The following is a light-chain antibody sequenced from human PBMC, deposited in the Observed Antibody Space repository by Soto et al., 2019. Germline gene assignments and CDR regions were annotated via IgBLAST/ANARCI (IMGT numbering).Light chain of an antibody. CDR3: QQYETYSPT. V-gene: IGKV4-1*01. J-gene: IGKJ1*01. CDR1: QSILDRSKNKYY. CDR2: WAS. Sequence: DIVMTQSPDSLAVSLGERATFNCKSSQSILDRSKNKYYLAWYQQKSGQPPKLLIYWASLRESGVPDRFTGSGSGTDFTLTISSLQAEDVAVYYCQQYETYSPTFGQGTRVEIK.